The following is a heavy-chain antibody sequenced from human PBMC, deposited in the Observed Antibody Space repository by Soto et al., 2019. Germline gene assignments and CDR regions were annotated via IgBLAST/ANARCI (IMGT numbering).Heavy chain of an antibody. CDR3: ARGGTYYDILTGPGAFDI. Sequence: ASGKVSCKTSGYTFTSYVISRVLQAPGRALEWMGWISAYNGNTNYAQKLPGRVTMTTDTSTSTAYMELSSLRSEDTAVYYCARGGTYYDILTGPGAFDIWGQGTMLTDSS. CDR1: GYTFTSYV. J-gene: IGHJ3*02. D-gene: IGHD3-9*01. CDR2: ISAYNGNT. V-gene: IGHV1-18*04.